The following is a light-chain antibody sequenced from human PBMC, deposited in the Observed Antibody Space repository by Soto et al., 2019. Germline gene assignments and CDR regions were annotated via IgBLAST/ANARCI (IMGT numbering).Light chain of an antibody. Sequence: QSALTQPASVSGSPGQSITISCTGTSSDVGGYNYVSWYQQHPGKAPKLLIYDVTNRPSGVSNRFSGSKSDNTASLTISGLQAEDEADYYCSSYTSSITLVFGTGTKVTVL. CDR3: SSYTSSITLV. V-gene: IGLV2-14*03. J-gene: IGLJ1*01. CDR2: DVT. CDR1: SSDVGGYNY.